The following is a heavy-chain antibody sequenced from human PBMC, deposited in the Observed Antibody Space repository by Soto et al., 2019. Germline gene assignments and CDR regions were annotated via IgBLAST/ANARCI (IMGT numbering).Heavy chain of an antibody. D-gene: IGHD3-22*01. J-gene: IGHJ4*02. V-gene: IGHV1-69*01. CDR2: IIPIFGTA. CDR3: ARTSYDSSGYYDY. Sequence: QVQLVQSGAEVKKPGSSVKVSCKASGGTFGSYAISWVRQAPGRGLEWMGGIIPIFGTANYAQKFQGRVTITADESTSTAYMELSSLRSEDTAVYYCARTSYDSSGYYDYWGQGTLVTVSS. CDR1: GGTFGSYA.